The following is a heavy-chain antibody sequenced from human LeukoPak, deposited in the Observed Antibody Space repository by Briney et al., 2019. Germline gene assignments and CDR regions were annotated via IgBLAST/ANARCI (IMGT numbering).Heavy chain of an antibody. CDR2: ISGSGGST. J-gene: IGHJ4*02. D-gene: IGHD5-12*01. Sequence: GGSLRLSCASSGFTFSSYAMSWVRQAPGKGLEWVSAISGSGGSTYYADSVKGRFTISRGNSKNTLYLQMNSLRAEDTAVYYCAKDVRLRSHDYWGQGTLVTVSS. CDR3: AKDVRLRSHDY. V-gene: IGHV3-23*01. CDR1: GFTFSSYA.